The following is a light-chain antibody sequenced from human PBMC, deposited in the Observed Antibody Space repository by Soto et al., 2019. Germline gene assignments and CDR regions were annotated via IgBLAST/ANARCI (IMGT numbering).Light chain of an antibody. Sequence: QSALTQPASVSGSPGQSITISCAGTSSDVGSHPLVSWYQQHPGKAPKLMISEDTKRPSGVSNRFSGSKSGNMASLTISGLQAEDEADYYCCAFTRAGTGVFGGGTKLTVL. V-gene: IGLV2-23*01. CDR2: EDT. J-gene: IGLJ3*02. CDR3: CAFTRAGTGV. CDR1: SSDVGSHPL.